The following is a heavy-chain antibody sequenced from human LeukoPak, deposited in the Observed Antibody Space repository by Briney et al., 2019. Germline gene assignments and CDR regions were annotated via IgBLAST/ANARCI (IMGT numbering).Heavy chain of an antibody. V-gene: IGHV4-4*03. Sequence: PETLSLTCDVSGGSIDSTNWWNWVRQPPGRGLEWIGEIHHDGRINYNPSLKSRVTLSVDKSKNQFSLRLNSVTAADTAMYYCARSHDHLWGNYPDYWGQGTLVTVSS. J-gene: IGHJ4*02. CDR3: ARSHDHLWGNYPDY. D-gene: IGHD3-16*02. CDR1: GGSIDSTNW. CDR2: IHHDGRI.